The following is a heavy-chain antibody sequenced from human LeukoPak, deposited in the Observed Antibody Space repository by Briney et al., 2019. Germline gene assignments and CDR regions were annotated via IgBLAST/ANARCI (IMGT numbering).Heavy chain of an antibody. D-gene: IGHD3-10*01. CDR2: ISGGGGST. Sequence: GGTPRLSCAASGFIFSNYAMSWVRQAPGKGLEWVSAISGGGGSTYYADSVKGRFTISRDNSKNTLFLHMNSLRAEDTAVYSCAKGYYGSGSYGWFDYWGQGTLVTVSS. V-gene: IGHV3-23*01. J-gene: IGHJ4*02. CDR3: AKGYYGSGSYGWFDY. CDR1: GFIFSNYA.